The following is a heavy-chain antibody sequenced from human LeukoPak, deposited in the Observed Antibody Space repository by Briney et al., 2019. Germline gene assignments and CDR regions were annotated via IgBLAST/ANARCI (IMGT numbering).Heavy chain of an antibody. V-gene: IGHV3-23*01. CDR2: ISGSGGSA. CDR3: AKEGNGDYYFDY. Sequence: GGSLRLSCAASGFTFSSYAMSWVRQAPGKGLEWVSAISGSGGSAYYADAVKGRFTISRDNSKNTLYLQMNSLRAEDTAVYYCAKEGNGDYYFDYWGQGTLVTVSS. CDR1: GFTFSSYA. D-gene: IGHD4-17*01. J-gene: IGHJ4*02.